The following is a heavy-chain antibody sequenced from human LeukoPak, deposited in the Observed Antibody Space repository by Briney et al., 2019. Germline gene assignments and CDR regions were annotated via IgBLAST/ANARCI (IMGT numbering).Heavy chain of an antibody. D-gene: IGHD3-22*01. Sequence: ASVKVTCKASGYTYTSYYMHWVRQAPGQGLEWMGIINPSGGSTSYAQKFQGRVTMTRDTSTSTVYMELSSLRSEDTAVYYCARMGYYYDSSGYYYYFDYWGQGTLVTVSS. CDR3: ARMGYYYDSSGYYYYFDY. V-gene: IGHV1-46*01. CDR2: INPSGGST. J-gene: IGHJ4*02. CDR1: GYTYTSYY.